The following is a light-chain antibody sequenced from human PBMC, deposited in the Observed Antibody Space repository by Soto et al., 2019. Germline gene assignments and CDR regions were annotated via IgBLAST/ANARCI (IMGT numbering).Light chain of an antibody. CDR1: QSVSSY. V-gene: IGKV3-11*01. CDR2: DAS. CDR3: QVRTNWSIA. J-gene: IGKJ5*01. Sequence: EIVLTQPPGTLSLSPGERATLSCRASQSVSSYLAWYQQKPGQAPRLPIYDASNRATGIPARFSGTGSGTDFTLTINNLEPEDFAVYYCQVRTNWSIAFGRGTRLEIK.